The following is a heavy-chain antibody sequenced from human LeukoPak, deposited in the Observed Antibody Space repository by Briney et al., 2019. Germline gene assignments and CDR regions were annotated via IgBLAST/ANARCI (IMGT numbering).Heavy chain of an antibody. V-gene: IGHV6-1*01. CDR1: ADCVSSNSAA. CDR2: TSYRTKCYY. CDR3: PRGATAYFDY. J-gene: IGHJ4*02. Sequence: SQSLSLSRAISADCVSSNSAAWSWVRESPSSGLEWLGRTSYRTKCYYDYAVSVKSPRPINPNTSKNQFSLQLNSVTPKDSAVYYCPRGATAYFDYWGQGTLVTVSS. D-gene: IGHD5-12*01.